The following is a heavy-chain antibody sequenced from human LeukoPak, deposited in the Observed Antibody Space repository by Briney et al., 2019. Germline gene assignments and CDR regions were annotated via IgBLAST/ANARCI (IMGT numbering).Heavy chain of an antibody. CDR1: GYTFTSYD. CDR2: MNPNSGNT. D-gene: IGHD3-22*01. Sequence: ASVKVSCKASGYTFTSYDINWVRQAAAQGLEWMGRMNPNSGNTDYAQKFQGRFTISRDNAKNTLYLQMNSLRAEDTAVYYCAREDVITMIQDVWGKGTTVTISS. J-gene: IGHJ6*04. CDR3: AREDVITMIQDV. V-gene: IGHV1-8*01.